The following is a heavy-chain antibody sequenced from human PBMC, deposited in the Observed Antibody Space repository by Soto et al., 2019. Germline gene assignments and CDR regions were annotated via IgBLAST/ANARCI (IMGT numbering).Heavy chain of an antibody. D-gene: IGHD5-18*01. Sequence: SETLSLTCAVSGYSISSVYYWGWIRQPPGKGLEWIGSIYHSGSTYYNPSLKSRVTISVDTSKNQFSLKLSSVTAADTAVYYGAREVPWIPPRRAGFDPWGRGTLVT. CDR1: GYSISSVYY. CDR3: AREVPWIPPRRAGFDP. V-gene: IGHV4-38-2*02. J-gene: IGHJ5*02. CDR2: IYHSGST.